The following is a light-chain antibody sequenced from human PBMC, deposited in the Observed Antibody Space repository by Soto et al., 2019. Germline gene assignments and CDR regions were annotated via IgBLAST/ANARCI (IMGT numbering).Light chain of an antibody. V-gene: IGKV3-15*01. Sequence: EIVMTQSPATLSVSPGERATLSCRASQSISNKVVWYQQKLGQAPRLLIHGASTRATGIPARFSGSGSGTEFTLTISSLQSEDFAVYYCQQYSVWPLTFGGGTKVDIK. CDR1: QSISNK. CDR3: QQYSVWPLT. CDR2: GAS. J-gene: IGKJ4*01.